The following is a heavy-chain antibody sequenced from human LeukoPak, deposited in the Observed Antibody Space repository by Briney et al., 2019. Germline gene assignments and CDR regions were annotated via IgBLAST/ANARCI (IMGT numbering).Heavy chain of an antibody. CDR3: ARDLTTSSTAYLPH. D-gene: IGHD6-6*01. V-gene: IGHV3-53*01. J-gene: IGHJ1*01. Sequence: PGGSLRLSCAASGFTVRSNYMNWVRQAPGKGLEWVSVIYSGGTTYYADSVKGRFTISRDNSKNTLYLQMNSLRAEDTAVYYCARDLTTSSTAYLPHWGPGTLVTVSA. CDR2: IYSGGTT. CDR1: GFTVRSNY.